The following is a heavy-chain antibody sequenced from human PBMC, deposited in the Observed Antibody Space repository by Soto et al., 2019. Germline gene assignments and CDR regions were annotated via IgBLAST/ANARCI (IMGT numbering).Heavy chain of an antibody. CDR2: IYYSGST. V-gene: IGHV4-31*03. D-gene: IGHD6-19*01. CDR3: ARLAVGGNLGYFDY. J-gene: IGHJ4*02. Sequence: QVQLQESGPGLVKPSQTLSLTCTVSDGSFSSGGYYWSWIRQHPGKGLEWIGHIYYSGSTHYNPTLKRRVTISVDTSKTQFSLKLSSVTAADTAVYYCARLAVGGNLGYFDYWGQGTLVAVSS. CDR1: DGSFSSGGYY.